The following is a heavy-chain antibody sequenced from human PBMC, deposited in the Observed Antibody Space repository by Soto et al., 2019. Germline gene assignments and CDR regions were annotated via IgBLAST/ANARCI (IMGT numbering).Heavy chain of an antibody. CDR1: GGSFSGYY. J-gene: IGHJ5*02. V-gene: IGHV4-34*01. CDR3: ARPRQRYCSGGSCRSNWFDP. CDR2: INHSGST. D-gene: IGHD2-15*01. Sequence: PSETLSLTCAVYGGSFSGYYWSWIRQPPGEGLEWIGEINHSGSTNYNPSLKSRVTISVDTSKNQFSLKLSSVTAADTAVYYCARPRQRYCSGGSCRSNWFDPWGQGTLVTVSS.